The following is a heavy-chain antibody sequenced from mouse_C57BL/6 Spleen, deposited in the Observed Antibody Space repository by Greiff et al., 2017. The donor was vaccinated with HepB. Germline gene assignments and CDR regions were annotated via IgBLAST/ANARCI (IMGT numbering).Heavy chain of an antibody. J-gene: IGHJ4*01. CDR3: ARKDYGSSYDAMDY. CDR1: GYTFTSYW. CDR2: IHPNSGST. V-gene: IGHV1-64*01. D-gene: IGHD1-1*01. Sequence: QVQLKQPGAELVKPGASVKLSCKASGYTFTSYWMHWVKQRPGQGLEWIGMIHPNSGSTNYNEKFKSKATLTVDKSSSTAYMQLSSLTSEDSAVYYCARKDYGSSYDAMDYWGQGTSVTVSS.